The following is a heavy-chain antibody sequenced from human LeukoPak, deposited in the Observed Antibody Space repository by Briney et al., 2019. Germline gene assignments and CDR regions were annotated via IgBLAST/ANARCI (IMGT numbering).Heavy chain of an antibody. CDR1: GGSISSYY. Sequence: PSETLSLTCTVSGGSISSYYWSWIRQPPGKGLEWIGYIYYSGSTNYNPSLKSRVTISVDTSKNQFSLKLSSVTAADTAVYYCARGIAGGSGWYGIYYFDYWGQGTLVTVSS. CDR3: ARGIAGGSGWYGIYYFDY. CDR2: IYYSGST. D-gene: IGHD6-19*01. V-gene: IGHV4-59*01. J-gene: IGHJ4*02.